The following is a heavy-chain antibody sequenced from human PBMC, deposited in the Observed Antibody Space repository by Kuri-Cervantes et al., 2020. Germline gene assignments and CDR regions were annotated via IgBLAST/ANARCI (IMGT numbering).Heavy chain of an antibody. J-gene: IGHJ6*02. CDR3: ARDGSGSYYNLSPWAGYGMDV. CDR2: ISSSSSYI. V-gene: IGHV3-21*01. D-gene: IGHD3-10*01. Sequence: GGSLRLSCAASGFTFSSYWMSWVRQAPGKGLEWVSSISSSSSYIYYADSVKGRFTISRDNAKNSLYLQMNSLRAEDTAVYYCARDGSGSYYNLSPWAGYGMDVWGQGTTVTVSS. CDR1: GFTFSSYW.